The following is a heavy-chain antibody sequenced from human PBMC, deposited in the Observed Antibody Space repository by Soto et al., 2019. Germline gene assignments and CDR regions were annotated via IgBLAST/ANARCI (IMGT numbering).Heavy chain of an antibody. CDR3: ARDIVMITFGGVIVSLYYYGMDV. Sequence: GGSLRLSCAASGFTFSSYSMNWVRQAPGKGLEWVSYISSSSSTIYYADSVKGRFTISRDNAKNSLYLQMNSLRDEDTAVYYCARDIVMITFGGVIVSLYYYGMDVWGQGTTVTVSS. D-gene: IGHD3-16*02. CDR1: GFTFSSYS. V-gene: IGHV3-48*02. CDR2: ISSSSSTI. J-gene: IGHJ6*02.